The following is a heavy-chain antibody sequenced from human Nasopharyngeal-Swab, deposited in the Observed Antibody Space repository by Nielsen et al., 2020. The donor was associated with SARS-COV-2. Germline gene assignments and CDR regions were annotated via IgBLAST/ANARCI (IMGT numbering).Heavy chain of an antibody. CDR2: IYHSGST. D-gene: IGHD4-11*01. V-gene: IGHV4-38-2*01. Sequence: SETLSLTCAVSGYSISSGYYWGWIRQPPGKGLESIGSIYHSGSTYYNPSLKSRVTISVDTSKNQFSLKLSSVTAADTAVYYCARRTRYSNYAYYYMDVWGKGTTVTVSS. J-gene: IGHJ6*03. CDR1: GYSISSGYY. CDR3: ARRTRYSNYAYYYMDV.